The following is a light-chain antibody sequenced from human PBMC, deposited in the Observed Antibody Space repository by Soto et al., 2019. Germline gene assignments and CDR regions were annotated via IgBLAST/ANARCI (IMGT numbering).Light chain of an antibody. CDR2: LGS. CDR3: MQALQTPT. Sequence: DIVMTQTPLSSPVTLGQPASISCRSSQSLVHSDGDTYLNWYLQKPGQSPQLLIYLGSNRASGVPDRFSGSGSGTDFTLKISRVEAEDVGVYYCMQALQTPTFGPGTKVDIK. J-gene: IGKJ3*01. CDR1: QSLVHSDGDTY. V-gene: IGKV2-28*01.